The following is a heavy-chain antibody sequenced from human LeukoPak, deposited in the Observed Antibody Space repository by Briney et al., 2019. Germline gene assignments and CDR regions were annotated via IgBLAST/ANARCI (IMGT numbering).Heavy chain of an antibody. Sequence: AGGSLRLSCAASGFTFSDYYMSWIRQAPGKGLEWVSYISSSGSTIYYADSVKGRFTISRDNTKNSVYLQMNILRAEDTAVYYCVTDLDRTTTVWGQGTLVTVSS. J-gene: IGHJ4*02. V-gene: IGHV3-11*04. CDR2: ISSSGSTI. CDR3: VTDLDRTTTV. CDR1: GFTFSDYY. D-gene: IGHD1-1*01.